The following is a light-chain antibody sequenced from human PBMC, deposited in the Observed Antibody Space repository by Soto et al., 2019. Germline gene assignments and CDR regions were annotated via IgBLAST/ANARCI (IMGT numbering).Light chain of an antibody. CDR3: QQYNDWPLT. Sequence: EIVITQSPATLSVSPGERATLSCRASQGVSDNLAWYQQRPGQPPRLLIYGPSTRATGIPARFSGSGSGTEFTLTISSLQSEDFAVYYCQQYNDWPLTFGPGTKLDIK. J-gene: IGKJ3*01. V-gene: IGKV3-15*01. CDR2: GPS. CDR1: QGVSDN.